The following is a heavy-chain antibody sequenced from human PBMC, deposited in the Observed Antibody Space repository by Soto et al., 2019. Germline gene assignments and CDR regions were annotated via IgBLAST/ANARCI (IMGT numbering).Heavy chain of an antibody. CDR2: IYHSGGT. J-gene: IGHJ4*02. D-gene: IGHD6-25*01. V-gene: IGHV4-30-2*01. Sequence: PSETLSLTCAVSGGSIISGGYSWILIRQPPGKGLEWIGYIYHSGGTYYNPSLKSRVTISVDRSNNQFSLKLSSVTAADTAVYYCARGRSGYGFGYFDYWGQGTLVTVSS. CDR1: GGSIISGGYS. CDR3: ARGRSGYGFGYFDY.